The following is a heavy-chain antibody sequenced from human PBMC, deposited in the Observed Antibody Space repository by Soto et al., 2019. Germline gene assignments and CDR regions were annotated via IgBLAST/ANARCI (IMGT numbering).Heavy chain of an antibody. CDR3: ARDPHQRGYSYGYLPHDI. CDR1: GFPFSSYS. CDR2: ISSSSSYI. V-gene: IGHV3-21*01. J-gene: IGHJ4*02. D-gene: IGHD5-18*01. Sequence: PGGSLRLSCAASGFPFSSYSMNWVRQAPGKGLEWVSSISSSSSYIYYADSVKGRFTISRDNAKNSLYLQMNSLRAEDTAVYYCARDPHQRGYSYGYLPHDIWGQGTLVTVSS.